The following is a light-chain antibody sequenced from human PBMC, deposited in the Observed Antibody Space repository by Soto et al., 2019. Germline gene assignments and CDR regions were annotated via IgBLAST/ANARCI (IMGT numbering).Light chain of an antibody. V-gene: IGKV3-20*01. CDR1: QSISSSY. CDR2: GAS. CDR3: QQYGSSRT. J-gene: IGKJ1*01. Sequence: EIVLTQSPGTLSLSPGERVTLSCRASQSISSSYLAWYQQKPGQAPRLLVYGASSRATGIADRFSGSGSGTDFTLTISRLEPEDFAAYYCQQYGSSRTFGQGTKVDIK.